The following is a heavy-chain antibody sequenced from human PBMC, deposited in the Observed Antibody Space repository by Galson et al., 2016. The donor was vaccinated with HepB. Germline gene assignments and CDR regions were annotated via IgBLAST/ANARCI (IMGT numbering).Heavy chain of an antibody. V-gene: IGHV4-39*01. CDR1: GASITSRNYY. J-gene: IGHJ4*02. CDR3: ATQGHMGDLTYVLCAF. Sequence: SETLSLTCSVSGASITSRNYYWGWIRQPPGKGLEWIATHFHTGSTYYKASLKSRVTISADTSKNQVSLRLSSVTAADTAVYYCATQGHMGDLTYVLCAFWGQGALVTVSS. D-gene: IGHD3-16*01. CDR2: HFHTGST.